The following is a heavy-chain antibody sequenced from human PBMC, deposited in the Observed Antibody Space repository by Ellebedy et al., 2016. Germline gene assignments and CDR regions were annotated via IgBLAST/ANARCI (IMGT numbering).Heavy chain of an antibody. J-gene: IGHJ6*02. CDR1: GGSISSSNW. CDR3: ATTSVYSSTWNYYYYAMDV. D-gene: IGHD6-13*01. CDR2: IYHSGST. V-gene: IGHV4-4*02. Sequence: SETLSLXCAVSGGSISSSNWWSWVRPPPGKGLEWIGEIYHSGSTNYNPSLKSRVTISVDKSKNQFSLKLSSVTAADTAVYYCATTSVYSSTWNYYYYAMDVWGQGTTVTVSS.